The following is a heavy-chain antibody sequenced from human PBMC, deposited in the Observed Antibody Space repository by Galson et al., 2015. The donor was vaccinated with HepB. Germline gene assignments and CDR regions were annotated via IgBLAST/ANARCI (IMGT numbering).Heavy chain of an antibody. V-gene: IGHV3-30-3*01. J-gene: IGHJ5*02. CDR1: GFTFSSYA. CDR2: ISYDGSNK. CDR3: ARGDIVVVPAAPET. Sequence: SLRLSCAASGFTFSSYAMHWVRQAPGKGLEWVAVISYDGSNKYYADSVKGRFTISRDNSKNTLYLQMNSLRAEDTAVYYCARGDIVVVPAAPETWGQGTLVTVSS. D-gene: IGHD2-2*01.